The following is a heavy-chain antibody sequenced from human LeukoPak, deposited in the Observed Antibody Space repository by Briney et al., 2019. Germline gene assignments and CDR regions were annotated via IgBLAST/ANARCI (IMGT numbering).Heavy chain of an antibody. CDR3: ARAGMVSRGYYQGFDY. Sequence: PGGSLRLSCVASGFIFSSYGMHWVRQAPGKGLEWVSFIRFDGSNKYYADSVKGRFTISRDNAKNSLYLQMNSLRAEDTALYYCARAGMVSRGYYQGFDYWGQGTLVTVSS. J-gene: IGHJ4*02. V-gene: IGHV3-30*02. CDR2: IRFDGSNK. CDR1: GFIFSSYG. D-gene: IGHD3-22*01.